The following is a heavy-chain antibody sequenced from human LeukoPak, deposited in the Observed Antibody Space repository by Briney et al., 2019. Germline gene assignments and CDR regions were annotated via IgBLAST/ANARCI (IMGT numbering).Heavy chain of an antibody. CDR3: ASQVGYNWNDVYYYGMDV. CDR1: GFTVSSNY. D-gene: IGHD1-20*01. CDR2: IYSGGST. V-gene: IGHV3-53*01. Sequence: GRSLRLSCAASGFTVSSNYMSWVRQAPGKGLEWVSVIYSGGSTYYADSVKGRFTISRDNSKNTLYLQMNSLRAEDTAVYYCASQVGYNWNDVYYYGMDVWGQGTTVTVSS. J-gene: IGHJ6*02.